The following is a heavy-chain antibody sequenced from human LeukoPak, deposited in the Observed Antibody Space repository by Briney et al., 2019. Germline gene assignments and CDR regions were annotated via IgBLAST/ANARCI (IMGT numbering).Heavy chain of an antibody. V-gene: IGHV4-38-2*01. D-gene: IGHD3-3*01. CDR2: IYHSGST. Sequence: PSETLSLTCAVSGYSISSGYYWGWIRQPPGKGLEWIGSIYHSGSTYYNPSLKSRVTISVDTSKNQFSLKLSSVTAADTAVYCCARLSFLGVAHPSYWGQGTLVTVSS. CDR1: GYSISSGYY. J-gene: IGHJ4*02. CDR3: ARLSFLGVAHPSY.